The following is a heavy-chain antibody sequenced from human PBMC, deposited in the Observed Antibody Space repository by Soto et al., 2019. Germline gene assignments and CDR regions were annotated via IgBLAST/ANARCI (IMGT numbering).Heavy chain of an antibody. CDR3: AKVGAYYDILTGPLDY. J-gene: IGHJ4*02. CDR2: ISGSGGST. V-gene: IGHV3-23*01. Sequence: EVQLLESGGGLVQPGGSLRLSCAASGFTFSSYAMSWVRRAPGKGLEWVSAISGSGGSTYYADSVKGRFTISRDNSKNTLYLQMNSLRAEDTAVYYCAKVGAYYDILTGPLDYWGQGTLVTVSS. D-gene: IGHD3-9*01. CDR1: GFTFSSYA.